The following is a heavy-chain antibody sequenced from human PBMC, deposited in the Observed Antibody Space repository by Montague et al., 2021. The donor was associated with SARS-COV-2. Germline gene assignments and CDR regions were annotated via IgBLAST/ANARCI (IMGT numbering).Heavy chain of an antibody. Sequence: SETLSLTCTVSGGSMSDHYWAWIRQPPGKGLECLAYIYYSGGINXNASLKSRVTMSVDTSKNQFSLKLTSVTAADTAVYYCAGAVSVRRAVNWFDPWGQGTLVTGSS. J-gene: IGHJ5*02. D-gene: IGHD3-10*01. V-gene: IGHV4-59*11. CDR2: IYYSGGI. CDR3: AGAVSVRRAVNWFDP. CDR1: GGSMSDHY.